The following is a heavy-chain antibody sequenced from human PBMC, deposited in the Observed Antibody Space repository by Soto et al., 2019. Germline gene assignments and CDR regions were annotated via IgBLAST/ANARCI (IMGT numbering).Heavy chain of an antibody. CDR1: GGSISSSSYY. Sequence: PSETLSLTCTVSGGSISSSSYYWGWIRQPPGKGLEWIGSIYYSGSTYYNPSLKSRVTISVDTSKNQFSLKLSSVTAADTAVYYCARQAHIVVVTAITKAFPGTDVWGQGTTVTVSS. D-gene: IGHD2-21*02. CDR2: IYYSGST. CDR3: ARQAHIVVVTAITKAFPGTDV. J-gene: IGHJ6*02. V-gene: IGHV4-39*01.